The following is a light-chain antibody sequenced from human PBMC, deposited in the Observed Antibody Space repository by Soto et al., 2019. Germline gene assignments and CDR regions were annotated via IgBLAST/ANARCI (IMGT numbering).Light chain of an antibody. CDR1: QSVSSY. J-gene: IGKJ5*01. Sequence: VVWTQAPSTLSLSPVSRATLSCRASQSVSSYLAWYQQKPGQAPRLLIYDASNRATGIPDRFSGSGSGTDFTLTISRLEPEDFALYYCQQYGGSPITFGQGTRLEIK. CDR2: DAS. CDR3: QQYGGSPIT. V-gene: IGKV3-20*01.